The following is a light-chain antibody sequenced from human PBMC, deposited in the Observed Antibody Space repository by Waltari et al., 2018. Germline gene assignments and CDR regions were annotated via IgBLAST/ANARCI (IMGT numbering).Light chain of an antibody. CDR2: DAS. CDR1: QDINID. CDR3: QHFKTYPIT. V-gene: IGKV1-13*02. J-gene: IGKJ5*01. Sequence: IQLTQSPSSLSASVGDRVTIACRASQDINIDLAWYQKKPGKDPKLLIYDASSLQSGVPSRCSGSGSGTDFTLTISSLQPEDFATYHCQHFKTYPITFGQGTRLEIK.